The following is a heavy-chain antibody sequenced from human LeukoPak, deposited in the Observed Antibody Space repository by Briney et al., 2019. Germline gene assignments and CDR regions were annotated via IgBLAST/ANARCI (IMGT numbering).Heavy chain of an antibody. Sequence: SETLSLTCAVYGGSFSGYYWSWIRQPPGKGLEWIGEINHSGSTNYNPSLKSRVTISVDTSKNQFSLKLSSVTAADTAVYYCARDSGDYFEDAGIGFDYWGQGTLVTVSS. V-gene: IGHV4-34*01. D-gene: IGHD4-17*01. CDR2: INHSGST. CDR3: ARDSGDYFEDAGIGFDY. CDR1: GGSFSGYY. J-gene: IGHJ4*02.